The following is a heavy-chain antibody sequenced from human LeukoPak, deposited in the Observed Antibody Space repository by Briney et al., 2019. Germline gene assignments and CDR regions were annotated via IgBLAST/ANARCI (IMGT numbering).Heavy chain of an antibody. CDR2: ISGSGGST. CDR3: AKSESRWPGGGY. V-gene: IGHV3-23*01. D-gene: IGHD3-10*01. J-gene: IGHJ4*02. CDR1: GFTLSSYA. Sequence: PGGSLRLSCAASGFTLSSYAMSWVRQAPGKGLEWVSAISGSGGSTYYADSVKGRFTISRDNSKNTLYLQMNSLRAEDTAVYYCAKSESRWPGGGYWGQGTLVTVSS.